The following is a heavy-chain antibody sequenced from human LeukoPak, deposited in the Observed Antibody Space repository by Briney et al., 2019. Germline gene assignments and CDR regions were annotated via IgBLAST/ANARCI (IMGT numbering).Heavy chain of an antibody. CDR2: INPSGGST. Sequence: ASVKVSCKASGYTFTSYYMHWVRQAPGQGLEWMGIINPSGGSTSYAQKFQGRVTMTRDMSTSTVYMELSSLRSEDTAVYYCARQLPTYYDSRAVDYWGQGTLVTVSS. J-gene: IGHJ4*02. D-gene: IGHD3-22*01. V-gene: IGHV1-46*01. CDR3: ARQLPTYYDSRAVDY. CDR1: GYTFTSYY.